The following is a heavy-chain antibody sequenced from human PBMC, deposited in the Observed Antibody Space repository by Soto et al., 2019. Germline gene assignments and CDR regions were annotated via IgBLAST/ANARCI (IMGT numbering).Heavy chain of an antibody. CDR2: ISSSGSTI. Sequence: LRLSCAASGFTFSDYYMSWIRQAPGKGLEWVSYISSSGSTIYYADSVKGRFTISRDNAKNSLYLQMNSLRAEDTAVYYCARDGYYDFWSGSFDYWGQRTLVTVSS. V-gene: IGHV3-11*01. J-gene: IGHJ4*02. CDR3: ARDGYYDFWSGSFDY. D-gene: IGHD3-3*01. CDR1: GFTFSDYY.